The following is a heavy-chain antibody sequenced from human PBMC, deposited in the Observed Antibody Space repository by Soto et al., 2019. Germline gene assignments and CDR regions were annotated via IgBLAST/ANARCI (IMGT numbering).Heavy chain of an antibody. Sequence: QITLKESGPALVKPTQTLTLTCTFSGFSLSTSGVGVGWIRQPPGKALEWLALIYWDDDKHSSPSLKSRLTNTKYTSKSQVVLTMTNIDPVDTATYYCTHKAAGGGYFDFWGQGTLVTVSS. CDR3: THKAAGGGYFDF. D-gene: IGHD6-19*01. CDR1: GFSLSTSGVG. V-gene: IGHV2-5*02. J-gene: IGHJ4*02. CDR2: IYWDDDK.